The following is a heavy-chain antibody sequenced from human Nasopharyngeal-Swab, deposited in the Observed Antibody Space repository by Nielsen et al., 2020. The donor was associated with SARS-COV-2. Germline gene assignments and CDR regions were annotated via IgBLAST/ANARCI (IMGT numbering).Heavy chain of an antibody. CDR3: VGGGYSSSWYGGDY. CDR2: ISSSSSTI. J-gene: IGHJ4*02. V-gene: IGHV3-48*04. Sequence: GESLKISCAASGFTFSSYSMNWVRQAPGKGLEWVSSISSSSSTIYYADSVKGRFTISRDNAKNSLSLQMNSLRAEDTAVYYCVGGGYSSSWYGGDYWGQGTLVTVSS. CDR1: GFTFSSYS. D-gene: IGHD6-13*01.